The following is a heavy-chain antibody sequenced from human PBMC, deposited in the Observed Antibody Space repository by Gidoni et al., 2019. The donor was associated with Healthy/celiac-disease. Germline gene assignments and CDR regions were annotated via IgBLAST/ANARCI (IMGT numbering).Heavy chain of an antibody. CDR2: ISSSGSTI. CDR3: ARGGFYDGDYPEYFQH. D-gene: IGHD4-17*01. V-gene: IGHV3-48*03. CDR1: GFTCSSYE. J-gene: IGHJ1*01. Sequence: EVQLVESGGGLVQPGGSLRLSCAASGFTCSSYEMNWVRQAPGKGLEWVSYISSSGSTIYYADSVKGRFTISRDNAKNSLYLQMNSLSAEDTAVYYCARGGFYDGDYPEYFQHWGQGTLVTVSS.